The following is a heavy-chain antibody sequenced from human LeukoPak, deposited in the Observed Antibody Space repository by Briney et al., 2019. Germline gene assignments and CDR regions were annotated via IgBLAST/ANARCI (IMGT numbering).Heavy chain of an antibody. CDR2: INWNGRSI. D-gene: IGHD6-13*01. CDR1: RFTFDEYG. J-gene: IGHJ4*02. V-gene: IGHV3-20*04. CDR3: ARDRAAAGMD. Sequence: GGSLRLSCAGSRFTFDEYGMSWVRHTAGKGLEWVSGINWNGRSIGYADSVKGRFTSSRDNAKNTLYLQMNSLRAEDTAVYYCARDRAAAGMDWGQGTLVIVSS.